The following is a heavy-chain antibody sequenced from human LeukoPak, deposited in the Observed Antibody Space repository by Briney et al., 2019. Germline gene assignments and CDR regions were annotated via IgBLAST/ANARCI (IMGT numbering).Heavy chain of an antibody. CDR2: IIPIFDTA. V-gene: IGHV1-69*13. J-gene: IGHJ5*02. CDR1: GGTFNNYA. D-gene: IGHD3-3*01. Sequence: GASVKVSCKASGGTFNNYAISWVRQAPGQGLEWMGGIIPIFDTANYAQEFQGRVTITADESTSTAYMDLSSLRSEDTAVYYCARGAVRYYDFWSGYSDNWFDPWGQGTLVTVSS. CDR3: ARGAVRYYDFWSGYSDNWFDP.